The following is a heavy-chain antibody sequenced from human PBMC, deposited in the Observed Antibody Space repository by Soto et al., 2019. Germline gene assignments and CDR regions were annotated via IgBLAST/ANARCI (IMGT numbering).Heavy chain of an antibody. CDR3: ARGSAFIGLDY. Sequence: GGSLRLSCAASGFTFSNYAMSWVRQAPGKGLEWVSSIGTSGSYIYDTDSVKGRFTISRDNTKDSLYLQMNSLRAEDTAIYYCARGSAFIGLDYWGQGTPVTVSS. CDR1: GFTFSNYA. D-gene: IGHD1-26*01. V-gene: IGHV3-21*01. J-gene: IGHJ4*02. CDR2: IGTSGSYI.